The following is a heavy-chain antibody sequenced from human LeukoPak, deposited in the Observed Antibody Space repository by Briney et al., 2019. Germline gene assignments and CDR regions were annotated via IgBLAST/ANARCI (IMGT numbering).Heavy chain of an antibody. CDR3: ARGVIMVGGSLDDDAFDV. Sequence: ASVKVSCKASGYTFTSYYMHWVRQAPGQGLEWMGIINPSGGSTSYAQKFQGRVTMTRDMSTSTVYMELSSLRSEDTAVYYCARGVIMVGGSLDDDAFDVWGQGTMVTVSS. V-gene: IGHV1-46*01. J-gene: IGHJ3*01. D-gene: IGHD1-26*01. CDR1: GYTFTSYY. CDR2: INPSGGST.